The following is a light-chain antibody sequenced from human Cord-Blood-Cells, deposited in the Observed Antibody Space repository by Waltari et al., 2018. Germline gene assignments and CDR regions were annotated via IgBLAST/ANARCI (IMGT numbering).Light chain of an antibody. CDR1: SSDVGGYNY. CDR2: DVS. J-gene: IGLJ1*01. V-gene: IGLV2-11*01. Sequence: QSALTQPRSVSGSPGQSVTISCIGTSSDVGGYNYVSWYQQHPGKAPKLMIYDVSKRPSGVPDRVSGSKSGNTASLTISGLQAEDEADYYCCSYAGSYTYVFGTGTKVTVL. CDR3: CSYAGSYTYV.